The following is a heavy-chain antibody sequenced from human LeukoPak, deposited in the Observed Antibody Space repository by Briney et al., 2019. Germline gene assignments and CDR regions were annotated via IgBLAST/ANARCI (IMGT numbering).Heavy chain of an antibody. Sequence: ASVKVSCKASGYTFTSYYMHWVRQAPGQGLEWMGIINPSGGSTSYAQKFQGRVTMTRDTSTSTVYMELSSLRSEDTAVYYCARASRGIAVAGTIDYWGHGTLVTVSS. V-gene: IGHV1-46*01. CDR1: GYTFTSYY. CDR3: ARASRGIAVAGTIDY. J-gene: IGHJ4*01. D-gene: IGHD6-19*01. CDR2: INPSGGST.